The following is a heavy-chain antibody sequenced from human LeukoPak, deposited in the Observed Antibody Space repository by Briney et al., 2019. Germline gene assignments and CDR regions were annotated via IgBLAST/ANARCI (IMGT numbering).Heavy chain of an antibody. V-gene: IGHV3-53*04. Sequence: GGSLRLSCAASGFTFSSYGMSWVRQAPGKGLEWVSVIYSGGSTYYADSVKGRFTISRHNSKNTLYLQMNSLRAEDTAVYYCARASGYCSGGSCYSGYYYYGMDVWGQGTTVTVSS. J-gene: IGHJ6*02. CDR3: ARASGYCSGGSCYSGYYYYGMDV. CDR1: GFTFSSYG. CDR2: IYSGGST. D-gene: IGHD2-15*01.